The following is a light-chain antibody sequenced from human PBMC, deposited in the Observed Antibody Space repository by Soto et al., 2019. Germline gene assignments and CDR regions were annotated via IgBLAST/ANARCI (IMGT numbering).Light chain of an antibody. V-gene: IGKV3-20*01. CDR1: QSVSSSY. CDR3: QQCGSSPRT. J-gene: IGKJ1*01. Sequence: EVVLTQSPGTLSLSPGERATLSCRASQSVSSSYLAWYQQKPGQAPRLLIYGASNRATGIPDRFSGSGSGADFTLTISSLEPEDFAVYYCQQCGSSPRTFGQGTKVEIK. CDR2: GAS.